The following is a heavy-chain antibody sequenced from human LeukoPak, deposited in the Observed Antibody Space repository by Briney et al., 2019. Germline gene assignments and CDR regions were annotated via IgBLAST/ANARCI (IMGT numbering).Heavy chain of an antibody. CDR2: FDPEDGET. Sequence: ASVKVSCKVSGYTLTQLSMHWVRQAPGKGLEWMGGFDPEDGETIYAQKFQGRVTMTEDTSTDTAYMELSSLRSEDTAVYYCLVVAATAGWFDLWGQGTLVTVSS. J-gene: IGHJ5*02. V-gene: IGHV1-24*01. CDR1: GYTLTQLS. D-gene: IGHD2-15*01. CDR3: LVVAATAGWFDL.